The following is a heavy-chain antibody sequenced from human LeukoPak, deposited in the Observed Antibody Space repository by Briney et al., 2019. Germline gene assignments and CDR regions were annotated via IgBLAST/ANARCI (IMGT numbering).Heavy chain of an antibody. D-gene: IGHD3-9*01. CDR3: ARVWGDILTGYPHYDY. V-gene: IGHV4-59*01. CDR1: GGSISSYY. Sequence: SETLSLTCTVSGGSISSYYWSWIRQPPGKGLEWIGYIYYSGSTNYNPSLKSRVTISVDTSKNQFSLKLSSVTAADTAVYYCARVWGDILTGYPHYDYWGQGTLVTVSS. J-gene: IGHJ4*02. CDR2: IYYSGST.